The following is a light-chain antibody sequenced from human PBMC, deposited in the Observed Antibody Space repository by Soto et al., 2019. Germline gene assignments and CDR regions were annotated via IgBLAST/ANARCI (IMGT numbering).Light chain of an antibody. CDR3: QQYNSYSLT. CDR1: QSISSW. J-gene: IGKJ4*01. CDR2: KAS. Sequence: DIQMTQSPSTLSASVGDRVTITCRASQSISSWLAWYQQKPGKAPKVLIYKASSLESGVPSRFSGSGSGTEFTLTISSLQPDDFASYYCQQYNSYSLTFGGGTKVEIK. V-gene: IGKV1-5*03.